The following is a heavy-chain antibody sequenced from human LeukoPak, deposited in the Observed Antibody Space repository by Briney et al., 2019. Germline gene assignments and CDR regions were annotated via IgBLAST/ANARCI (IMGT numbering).Heavy chain of an antibody. V-gene: IGHV3-7*01. CDR2: IKQDGSEK. J-gene: IGHJ4*02. CDR3: ARDLFPMVRGAPLDY. CDR1: GFTFSHYG. Sequence: PGGSLRLSCAASGFTFSHYGMTWVRQAPGKGLEWVANIKQDGSEKYYVDSVKGRFTISRDNAKNSLYLQMNSLRAEDTAVYYCARDLFPMVRGAPLDYWGQGTLVTVSS. D-gene: IGHD3-10*01.